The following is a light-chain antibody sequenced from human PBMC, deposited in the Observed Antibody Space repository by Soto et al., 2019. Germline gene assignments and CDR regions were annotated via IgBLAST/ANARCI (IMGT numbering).Light chain of an antibody. CDR2: EVS. J-gene: IGLJ1*01. CDR3: SSYTSSSTPCV. Sequence: QSVLTQPASVSGSPGQSITISCTGTSSDVGGYNYVSWYQQHPGKAPKLMIYEVSNRPSGVSNRFSGSKSGNTASLTISGLQAEDEDYCSSYTSSSTPCVFGTGTKVTVL. V-gene: IGLV2-14*01. CDR1: SSDVGGYNY.